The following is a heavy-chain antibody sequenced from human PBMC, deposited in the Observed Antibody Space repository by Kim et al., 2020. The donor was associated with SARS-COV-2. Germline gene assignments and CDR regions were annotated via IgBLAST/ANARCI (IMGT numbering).Heavy chain of an antibody. CDR3: ASVPHPPSYSGSWSTWVRPPPYGMDV. D-gene: IGHD6-13*01. V-gene: IGHV4-34*01. Sequence: SETLSLTCAVYGGSFSGYYWSWIRQPPGKGLEWIGEINHSGSTNYNPSLKSRVTISVDTSKNQFSLKLSSVTAADTAVYYCASVPHPPSYSGSWSTWVRPPPYGMDVWGQGTTVTVSS. CDR2: INHSGST. J-gene: IGHJ6*02. CDR1: GGSFSGYY.